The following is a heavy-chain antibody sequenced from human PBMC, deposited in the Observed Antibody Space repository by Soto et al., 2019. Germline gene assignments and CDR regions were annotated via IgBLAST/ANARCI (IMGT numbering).Heavy chain of an antibody. J-gene: IGHJ6*02. D-gene: IGHD1-1*01. CDR1: GYTFTGHY. CDR3: ARDASPVPGSMDV. CDR2: INPDSGGT. Sequence: ASVKVSCTASGYTFTGHYMHWVRQAPGQGLEWMGWINPDSGGTNYAQKFQGWVTMTRDTSSSTVSMEVRRLKSGDTAVYYCARDASPVPGSMDVWGQGNTVTVSS. V-gene: IGHV1-2*04.